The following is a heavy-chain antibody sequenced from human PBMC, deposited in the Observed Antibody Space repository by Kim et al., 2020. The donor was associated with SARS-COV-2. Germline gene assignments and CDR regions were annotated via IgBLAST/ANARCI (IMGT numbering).Heavy chain of an antibody. V-gene: IGHV4-34*01. Sequence: SETLSLTCAVYGGSFSGYYWSWIRQPPGKGLEWIGEINHSGSTNYNPSLKSRVTISVDTSKNQFSLKLSSVTAADTAVYYCARGGVPAAIWGRGGMDVWGQGTTVTVSS. CDR3: ARGGVPAAIWGRGGMDV. CDR2: INHSGST. J-gene: IGHJ6*02. D-gene: IGHD2-2*01. CDR1: GGSFSGYY.